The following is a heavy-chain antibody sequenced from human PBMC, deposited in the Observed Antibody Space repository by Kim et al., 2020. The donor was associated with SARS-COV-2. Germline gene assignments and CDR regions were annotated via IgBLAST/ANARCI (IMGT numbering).Heavy chain of an antibody. Sequence: GGSLRLSCAASGFTFSSYGMHWVRQAPGKGLEWVAVIWYDGSNKYYADSVKGRFTISRDNSKNTLYLQMNSLRAEDTAVYYCAREAGVIAGGGMDVWGQGTTVTVSS. CDR2: IWYDGSNK. D-gene: IGHD3-10*01. CDR1: GFTFSSYG. V-gene: IGHV3-33*01. CDR3: AREAGVIAGGGMDV. J-gene: IGHJ6*02.